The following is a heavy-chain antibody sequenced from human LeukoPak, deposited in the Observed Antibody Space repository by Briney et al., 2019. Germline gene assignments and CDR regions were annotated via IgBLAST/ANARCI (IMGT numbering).Heavy chain of an antibody. Sequence: WASVKVSCKASGGTFSSYAISWVRQAPGQGLEWMGGIIPIFGTANYAQKFQGRVTITADESTSTAYMELSSLRSDDTAVYYCARAGQRITIFWWFDPWGQGTLVTVSS. CDR1: GGTFSSYA. J-gene: IGHJ5*02. V-gene: IGHV1-69*13. CDR2: IIPIFGTA. CDR3: ARAGQRITIFWWFDP. D-gene: IGHD3-9*01.